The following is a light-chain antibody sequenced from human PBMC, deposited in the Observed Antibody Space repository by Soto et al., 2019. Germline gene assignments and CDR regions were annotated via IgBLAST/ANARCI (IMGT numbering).Light chain of an antibody. J-gene: IGKJ4*01. CDR3: QQYNSYPLT. V-gene: IGKV1-5*03. Sequence: EIQMTQSASNLCASVGDGVNMXCRASQSISSWLAWYQQKPGKAPKLLIYKASSLEGGGPSRFSGSGSVTEFTRTISSLQPDDFATYYGQQYNSYPLTFGGGTKVDIK. CDR1: QSISSW. CDR2: KAS.